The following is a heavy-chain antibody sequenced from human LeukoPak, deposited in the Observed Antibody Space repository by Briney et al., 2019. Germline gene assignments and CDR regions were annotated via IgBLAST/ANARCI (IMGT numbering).Heavy chain of an antibody. CDR2: INHSGST. D-gene: IGHD3-16*01. CDR1: GGSFSGYY. J-gene: IGHJ4*02. Sequence: SETLSLTCAVYGGSFSGYYWSWIRQPPGKGLEWIGEINHSGSTNYNPSLKSRVTISVDTSKNQFSLKLSSVTAADTAVYYCASVGEMSYWGQGTLVTVSS. V-gene: IGHV4-34*01. CDR3: ASVGEMSY.